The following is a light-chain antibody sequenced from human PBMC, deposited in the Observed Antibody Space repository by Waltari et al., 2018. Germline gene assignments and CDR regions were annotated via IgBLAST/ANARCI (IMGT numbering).Light chain of an antibody. V-gene: IGKV2-30*01. Sequence: DVVMTQSPLSLPVSLGQPASISCRSSHGLVYSDGNTYLSWFHQRPGQSPMRLIYKVSNRDSGVPDRFTGSGSGTEFTLNINRVEAEDVGIYSCMQASHWPYTFDQGTKLEIK. CDR1: HGLVYSDGNTY. CDR2: KVS. J-gene: IGKJ2*01. CDR3: MQASHWPYT.